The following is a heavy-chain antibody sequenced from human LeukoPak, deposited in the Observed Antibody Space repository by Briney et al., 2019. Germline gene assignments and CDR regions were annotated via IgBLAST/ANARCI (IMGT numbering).Heavy chain of an antibody. Sequence: PGGSLRLSCAGSGFTFSTYAMHWVRQAPAKGLEWVAVLSYDENNKYYADSVKGRFTISRDNSKNTLYLQMNSLRAEDTAVYYCEAMDYWGQGTLVTVSS. CDR3: EAMDY. CDR1: GFTFSTYA. V-gene: IGHV3-30-3*01. J-gene: IGHJ4*02. CDR2: LSYDENNK.